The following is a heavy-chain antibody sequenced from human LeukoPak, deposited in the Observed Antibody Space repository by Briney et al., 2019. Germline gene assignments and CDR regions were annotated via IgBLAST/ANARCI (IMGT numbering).Heavy chain of an antibody. CDR1: GFTFSSYA. J-gene: IGHJ4*02. CDR2: ISGSGGST. D-gene: IGHD3-3*01. Sequence: GGSLRLSCAASGFTFSSYAMSWVRQAPGKGLEWVSAISGSGGSTYYADSVKGRFTISRDNSKNTLYLQMNSLRAEDTAVYYCAKAPYGFWSGPYFDYWGQGTLVTVSS. V-gene: IGHV3-23*01. CDR3: AKAPYGFWSGPYFDY.